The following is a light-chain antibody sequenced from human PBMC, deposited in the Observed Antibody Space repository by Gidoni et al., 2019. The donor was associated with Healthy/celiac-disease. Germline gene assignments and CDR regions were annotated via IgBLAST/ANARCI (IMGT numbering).Light chain of an antibody. CDR3: MQALQTPWT. Sequence: DVVMTQSPLSLPVTPGEPASISCMSSQSLLHSNGYNYLDWYLQKPVQSPQLLIYLGSNRASGVPDRFSGSGSGTDFTLKISRVEAEDVGVYYCMQALQTPWTFGQGTKVEIK. CDR2: LGS. CDR1: QSLLHSNGYNY. J-gene: IGKJ1*01. V-gene: IGKV2-28*01.